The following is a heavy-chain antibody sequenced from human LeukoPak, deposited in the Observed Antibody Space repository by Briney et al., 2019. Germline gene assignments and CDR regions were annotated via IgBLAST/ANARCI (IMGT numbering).Heavy chain of an antibody. D-gene: IGHD5-12*01. J-gene: IGHJ4*02. Sequence: GGSLRFSCAASGFTFSDYYMSWIRQAPGKGLEWVSYISSSGSTIYYADSVKGRFTISRDNAKNSLYLQMNSLRAEDTAVYYCARSPPWGYSGSALDYWGQGTLVTVSS. CDR1: GFTFSDYY. CDR2: ISSSGSTI. CDR3: ARSPPWGYSGSALDY. V-gene: IGHV3-11*04.